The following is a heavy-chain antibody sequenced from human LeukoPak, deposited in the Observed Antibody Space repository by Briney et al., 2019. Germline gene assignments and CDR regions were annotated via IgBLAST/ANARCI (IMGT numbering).Heavy chain of an antibody. Sequence: SETLSLTCAVSGGSVKTYYWSWIRQSPERGLQWIGFIHATGSTNTFPSLKSRVTISLDTSTNQFSLRLKSVTAADTAVYYCARHSARGYNYIDFWGRGTLVTVSS. D-gene: IGHD5-24*01. CDR2: IHATGST. J-gene: IGHJ4*02. CDR1: GGSVKTYY. CDR3: ARHSARGYNYIDF. V-gene: IGHV4-4*08.